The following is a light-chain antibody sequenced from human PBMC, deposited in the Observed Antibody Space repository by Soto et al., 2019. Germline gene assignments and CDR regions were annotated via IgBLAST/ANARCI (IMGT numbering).Light chain of an antibody. CDR3: QQSYSTPRGIT. Sequence: DIQMTQSPSSLSASVGDRVTITCRASQSTSSYLNWYQQKPGKAPKLLIYAASSLQSGVPSRFIGSGSGTDFTLTISSLPPEDFATYYCQQSYSTPRGITFGQGTRLEIK. CDR2: AAS. J-gene: IGKJ5*01. V-gene: IGKV1-39*01. CDR1: QSTSSY.